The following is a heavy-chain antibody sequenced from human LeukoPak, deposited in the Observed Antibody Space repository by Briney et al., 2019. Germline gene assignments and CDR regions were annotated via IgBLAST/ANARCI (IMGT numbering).Heavy chain of an antibody. J-gene: IGHJ4*02. D-gene: IGHD1-26*01. Sequence: GGSLRLSCAASGFTFSSYEMNWVRQAPGKGLEWVSYISSSGSTIYYADSVEGRFTISRDNAKNSLYLQMNSLRAEDTAVYYCARGATISGATHFDYWGQGTLVTVSS. CDR2: ISSSGSTI. V-gene: IGHV3-48*03. CDR1: GFTFSSYE. CDR3: ARGATISGATHFDY.